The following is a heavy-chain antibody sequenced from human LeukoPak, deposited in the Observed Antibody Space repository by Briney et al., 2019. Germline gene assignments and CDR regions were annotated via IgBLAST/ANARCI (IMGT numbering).Heavy chain of an antibody. D-gene: IGHD3-10*01. CDR1: GYTFTSYG. CDR2: ISAYNGNT. Sequence: ASVKVSCKASGYTFTSYGISWVRQAPGQGLEWMGWISAYNGNTNYAQKLQGRVTMTTDKSTSTAYMELSSLRSEDTAVYYCARGIGGSGSENYYYYYYMDVWGKGTTVTVSS. CDR3: ARGIGGSGSENYYYYYYMDV. V-gene: IGHV1-18*01. J-gene: IGHJ6*03.